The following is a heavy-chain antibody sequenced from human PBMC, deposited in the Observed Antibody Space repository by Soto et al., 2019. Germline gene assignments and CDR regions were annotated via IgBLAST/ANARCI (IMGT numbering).Heavy chain of an antibody. CDR3: AKDLTLFDF. V-gene: IGHV3-23*01. Sequence: GGSLRLSCAASGFIFSDYAMNWVRQAPGKGLEWIALIRGTNENTYYADSVQGRFTISRDNSRDTLYLQMNSLRAEDTAVYFCAKDLTLFDFWSQGTLVTVSS. CDR1: GFIFSDYA. J-gene: IGHJ4*02. D-gene: IGHD3-9*01. CDR2: IRGTNENT.